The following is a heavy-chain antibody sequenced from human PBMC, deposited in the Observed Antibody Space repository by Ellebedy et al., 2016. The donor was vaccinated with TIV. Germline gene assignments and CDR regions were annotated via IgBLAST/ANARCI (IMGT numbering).Heavy chain of an antibody. V-gene: IGHV3-23*01. CDR1: GFTFSSYA. CDR2: ISGSGGST. Sequence: GESLKISCAASGFTFSSYAMSWVRQAPGKGLEWVSAISGSGGSTYYADSVKGRFTISRDNSKNTLYLQMNSLRAEDTAVYYCAKADTAMVIKGAFDIWGQGTMVTVSS. CDR3: AKADTAMVIKGAFDI. D-gene: IGHD5-18*01. J-gene: IGHJ3*02.